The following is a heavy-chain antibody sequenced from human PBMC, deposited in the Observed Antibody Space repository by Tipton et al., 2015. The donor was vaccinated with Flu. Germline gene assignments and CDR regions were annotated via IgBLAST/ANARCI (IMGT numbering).Heavy chain of an antibody. CDR2: IYYTGRT. CDR3: ARYHCPNGICDSFDY. CDR1: GGSVSSGKYY. V-gene: IGHV4-61*10. J-gene: IGHJ4*02. D-gene: IGHD2-8*01. Sequence: TLSLTCSVSGGSVSSGKYYWDWIRQPAGKGLEWIGYIYYTGRTKQNPSLKSRVTISVDTSKNQFSLKLSSVTTADTAVYYCARYHCPNGICDSFDYWGQGTLVTVSS.